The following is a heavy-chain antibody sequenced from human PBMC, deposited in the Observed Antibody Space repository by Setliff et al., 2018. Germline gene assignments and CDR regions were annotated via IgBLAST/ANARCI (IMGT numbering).Heavy chain of an antibody. CDR3: ARGTQAYTSWTDSALGY. CDR2: IWYDGSNS. D-gene: IGHD2-15*01. J-gene: IGHJ4*02. V-gene: IGHV3-33*08. CDR1: RFTFSSYG. Sequence: GGSLRLSCAASRFTFSSYGFHWVRQAPGKGLEWVAVIWYDGSNSYYADSVKGRFTISRDNSRNMLYMQMNSLRADDTAVYYCARGTQAYTSWTDSALGYWGKGTLVTVSS.